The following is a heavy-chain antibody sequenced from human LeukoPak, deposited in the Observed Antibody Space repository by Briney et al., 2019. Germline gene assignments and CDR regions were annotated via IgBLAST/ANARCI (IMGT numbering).Heavy chain of an antibody. Sequence: GGSLRLSCAASGFTFSSYEMNWVRQAPGKGLEWVSYISSSGSTIYYADSVKGRFTISRDNAKNSLYLQMNSLRAEDTAVYYCARVPFYSSSWQFDYWGQGTLVTVSS. CDR3: ARVPFYSSSWQFDY. D-gene: IGHD6-13*01. CDR2: ISSSGSTI. V-gene: IGHV3-48*03. J-gene: IGHJ4*02. CDR1: GFTFSSYE.